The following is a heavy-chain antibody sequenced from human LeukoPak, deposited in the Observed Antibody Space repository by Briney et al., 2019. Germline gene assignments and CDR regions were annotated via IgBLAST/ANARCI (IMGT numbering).Heavy chain of an antibody. CDR2: ISYDGSNK. D-gene: IGHD1-26*01. Sequence: GRSLRLSCAASGFTFSSYAMHWVRQAPGKGLEWVAVISYDGSNKYYADSVKGRFTISRDNSKNMVYLEINSLRAEDTAVYYCVRESGSQRAFDIWGQGTVVTVS. CDR3: VRESGSQRAFDI. CDR1: GFTFSSYA. V-gene: IGHV3-30-3*01. J-gene: IGHJ3*02.